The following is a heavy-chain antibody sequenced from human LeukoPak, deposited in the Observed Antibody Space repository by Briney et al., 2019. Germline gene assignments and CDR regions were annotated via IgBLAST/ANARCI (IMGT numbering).Heavy chain of an antibody. V-gene: IGHV1-69*13. Sequence: ASVKVSCKASGGTFSGSGISWVRQSPGQGLEWMGGIIPIFGTSNYAQKFQGRVTITADESTSTAYMELTSLRSDDTAIYYCATYCSSTSCHPGDWFDPWGQGTLVTVSS. CDR1: GGTFSGSG. D-gene: IGHD2-2*01. CDR3: ATYCSSTSCHPGDWFDP. CDR2: IIPIFGTS. J-gene: IGHJ5*02.